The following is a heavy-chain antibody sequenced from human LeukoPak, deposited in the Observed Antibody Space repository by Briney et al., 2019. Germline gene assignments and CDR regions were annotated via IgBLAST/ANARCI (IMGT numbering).Heavy chain of an antibody. V-gene: IGHV3-30*18. CDR3: AKDSRIMITFGGVIAIDY. CDR2: ISYDGSNK. J-gene: IGHJ4*02. CDR1: GFTFSSYG. D-gene: IGHD3-16*02. Sequence: PGGSLRLSCAASGFTFSSYGIHWVRQAPGKGLEWVAVISYDGSNKYYADSVKGRFTISRDNSKNTLYLQMNSLRAEDTAVYYCAKDSRIMITFGGVIAIDYWGQGTLVTVSS.